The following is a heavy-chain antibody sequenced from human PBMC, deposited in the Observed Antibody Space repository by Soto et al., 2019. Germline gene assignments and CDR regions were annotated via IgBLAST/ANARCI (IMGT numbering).Heavy chain of an antibody. CDR3: ASGYNTGWYGFDY. J-gene: IGHJ4*02. CDR1: GGSISSYY. Sequence: SETLSLTCPVSGGSISSYYWSWIRQPPGKGLEWIGYIYYSGSTNYNPSLKSRVTISIDASRNQFSLNLSSVTPADTAVYSCASGYNTGWYGFDYWGQGTLVTVSS. V-gene: IGHV4-59*01. D-gene: IGHD6-19*01. CDR2: IYYSGST.